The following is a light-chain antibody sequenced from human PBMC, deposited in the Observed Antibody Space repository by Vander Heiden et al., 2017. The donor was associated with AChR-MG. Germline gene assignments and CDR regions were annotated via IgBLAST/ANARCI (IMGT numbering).Light chain of an antibody. CDR3: SSYTSSSTHVV. CDR2: YVR. CDR1: SSDVGGYNY. J-gene: IGLJ2*01. V-gene: IGLV2-14*03. Sequence: QSALTQPASVSGSPGQSITISCTGTSSDVGGYNYVSWYQQHPCKAPKLMIYYVRNRPSGVSNRFSGSKSGNTASLTISGLQAEDEADYYCSSYTSSSTHVVFGGGTKLTVL.